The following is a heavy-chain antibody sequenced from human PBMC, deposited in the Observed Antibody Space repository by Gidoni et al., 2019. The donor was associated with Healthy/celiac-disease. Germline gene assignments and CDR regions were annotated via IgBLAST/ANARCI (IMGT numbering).Heavy chain of an antibody. Sequence: QLQLQESGPGLVKPSETLSLTCTVSGGSISSSSYYWGWIRQPPGKGLEWIGSIYYSGSTYYNPSLKSRVTISVDTSKNQFSLKLSSVTAADTAVYYCARLAPIPEALFDYWGQGTLVTVSS. D-gene: IGHD2-15*01. CDR1: GGSISSSSYY. V-gene: IGHV4-39*01. J-gene: IGHJ4*02. CDR2: IYYSGST. CDR3: ARLAPIPEALFDY.